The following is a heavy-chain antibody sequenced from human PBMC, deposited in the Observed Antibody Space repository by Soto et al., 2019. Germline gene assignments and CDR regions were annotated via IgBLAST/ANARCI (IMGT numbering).Heavy chain of an antibody. CDR1: GYNFPGYS. Sequence: GESLKISCQASGYNFPGYSISWARQMPGKGLEWMGIIYPGDSDTRYSPSFKGQVTISADKSISTAYLQWNSLKASDTAMYYCARTATSTTVSMDVWGQGTTVTVSS. V-gene: IGHV5-51*01. CDR2: IYPGDSDT. J-gene: IGHJ6*02. D-gene: IGHD4-17*01. CDR3: ARTATSTTVSMDV.